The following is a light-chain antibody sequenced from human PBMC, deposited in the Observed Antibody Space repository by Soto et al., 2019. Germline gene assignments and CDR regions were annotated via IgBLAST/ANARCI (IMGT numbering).Light chain of an antibody. V-gene: IGKV3-11*01. J-gene: IGKJ2*01. Sequence: EIALTQSPATLSLSPGERATLSCRASQSVSSYLAWYQQKPGQAPRLLIYDASNRATGIPARFSGSGSGTDFTLTISSLEPEDFAVYYCQQRSNWLMYTFGQGTKLEIK. CDR1: QSVSSY. CDR3: QQRSNWLMYT. CDR2: DAS.